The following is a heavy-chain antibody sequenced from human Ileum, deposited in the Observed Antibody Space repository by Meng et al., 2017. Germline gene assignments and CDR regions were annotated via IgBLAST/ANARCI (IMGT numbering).Heavy chain of an antibody. CDR3: VRDGSYYFDY. CDR2: MKGDVTTK. V-gene: IGHV3-7*01. CDR1: GFTFSTCW. Sequence: GGSLRLSCAASGFTFSTCWMSWVRQAPGKGLEWVANMKGDVTTKFYAASVKGRFTISRDNAKNSLYLQMNSLRAEGTAVYYCVRDGSYYFDYWGQGTLVTVSS. J-gene: IGHJ4*02. D-gene: IGHD1-26*01.